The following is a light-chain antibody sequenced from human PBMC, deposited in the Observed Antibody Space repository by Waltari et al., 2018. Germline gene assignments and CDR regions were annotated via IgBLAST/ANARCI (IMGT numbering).Light chain of an antibody. J-gene: IGKJ4*01. CDR2: VAT. CDR3: QQAKNFPAVS. V-gene: IGKV1-12*01. CDR1: QDIGSW. Sequence: DIQMTQSPSSVSASVGDRVTINCRASQDIGSWLAWYQHKPGKAPKPLIYVATNLQSGVPSRFSGSGSGTEFTLTISGLQADDSAIYYCQQAKNFPAVSFGGGTKVEIK.